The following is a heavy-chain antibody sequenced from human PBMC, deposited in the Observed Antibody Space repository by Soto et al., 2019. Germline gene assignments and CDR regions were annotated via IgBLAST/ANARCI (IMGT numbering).Heavy chain of an antibody. V-gene: IGHV3-23*01. D-gene: IGHD3-10*01. CDR1: GFTFSSNA. Sequence: EVQLLESGGGLVQPGGSLRISCIGSGFTFSSNAMSWVRQAPGTGLEWFSAISGSGGTTYYADSVKGRFAVSRDNSNNTLYLQMNSLRAEDTAVYYCAKQRAGFGSGSDTYYFDYWGQGTLVTVSS. CDR2: ISGSGGTT. CDR3: AKQRAGFGSGSDTYYFDY. J-gene: IGHJ4*02.